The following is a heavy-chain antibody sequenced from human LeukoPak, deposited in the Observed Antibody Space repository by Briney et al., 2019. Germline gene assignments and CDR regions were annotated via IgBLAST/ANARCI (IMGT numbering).Heavy chain of an antibody. CDR3: ARPFLAAASGYYFDY. V-gene: IGHV4-34*01. J-gene: IGHJ4*02. CDR2: INHSGST. Sequence: PSETLSLTCAVYGGSFSGYYWSWIRQPPGKGLEWIGEINHSGSTNYNPSLKSRVTISVDTSKNQFSQKLSSVTAADTAVYYCARPFLAAASGYYFDYWGQGTLVTVSS. D-gene: IGHD6-13*01. CDR1: GGSFSGYY.